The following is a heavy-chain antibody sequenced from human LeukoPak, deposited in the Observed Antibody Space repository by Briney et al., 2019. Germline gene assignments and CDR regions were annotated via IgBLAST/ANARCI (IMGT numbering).Heavy chain of an antibody. CDR1: GFTFGDYA. CDR3: TRDQTPYY. J-gene: IGHJ4*02. CDR2: IASETYGGTA. Sequence: PGGSLRLSCTGSGFTFGDYAMTWVRQAPGKGLEWVGFIASETYGGTAEYAASVKGRFTISRDDSKSIAYLQMNDLKTEDTAVYYCTRDQTPYYWGQGTLVTVSS. V-gene: IGHV3-49*04.